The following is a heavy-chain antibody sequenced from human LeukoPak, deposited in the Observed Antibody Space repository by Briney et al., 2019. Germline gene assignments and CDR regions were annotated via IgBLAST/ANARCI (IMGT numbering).Heavy chain of an antibody. CDR1: GFTFSTYA. V-gene: IGHV3-30*02. J-gene: IGHJ4*02. Sequence: GGSLRLSCAASGFTFSTYAMHWVRQAPGKGLEWVAFIRFDGSDQYYADPVQGRFTISRDDSKNTVFLHMNSLRAEDTAVYYCAKSYYFGSGSWSTFDDWGQGTLVTVSS. CDR3: AKSYYFGSGSWSTFDD. D-gene: IGHD3-10*01. CDR2: IRFDGSDQ.